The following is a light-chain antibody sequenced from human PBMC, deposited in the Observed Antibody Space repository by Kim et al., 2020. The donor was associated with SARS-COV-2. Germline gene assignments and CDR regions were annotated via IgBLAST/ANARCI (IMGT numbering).Light chain of an antibody. J-gene: IGLJ1*01. Sequence: PGPSVTISCSGTRTDFTTYNEDSCYQQHPGKAPKLLIYEITKRPSGVPDRFSGSKSGDTASLTGSGLQAEDEADYYCTSHANDNYVFGTGTRSPS. V-gene: IGLV2-8*01. CDR1: RTDFTTYNE. CDR2: EIT. CDR3: TSHANDNYV.